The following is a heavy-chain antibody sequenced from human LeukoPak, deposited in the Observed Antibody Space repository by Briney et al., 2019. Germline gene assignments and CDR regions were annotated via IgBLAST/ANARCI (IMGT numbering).Heavy chain of an antibody. V-gene: IGHV4-34*01. Sequence: SETLSLTCAVYGGSFSGYYWSWIRQPPGKGLEWIGEINHSGSTNYNPSLKSRVTISVDTSKNQFSLKLSSVTAADTAVYYCARDSAVAGTGADYWGQGTLVTVSS. CDR2: INHSGST. J-gene: IGHJ4*02. CDR1: GGSFSGYY. D-gene: IGHD6-19*01. CDR3: ARDSAVAGTGADY.